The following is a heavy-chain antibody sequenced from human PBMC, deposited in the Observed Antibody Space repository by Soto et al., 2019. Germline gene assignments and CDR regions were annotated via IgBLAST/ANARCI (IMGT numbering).Heavy chain of an antibody. CDR3: AKDPAYYYDSSGYWAFDY. V-gene: IGHV3-23*01. J-gene: IGHJ4*02. CDR1: GFTFSSYA. D-gene: IGHD3-22*01. Sequence: GGSLRLSCAASGFTFSSYAMSWVRQAPGKGLEWVSAISGSGGSTYYADSVKGRFTISRDNSKNTLYLQMNSLRAEDTAVYYCAKDPAYYYDSSGYWAFDYWGKGTLVTVSS. CDR2: ISGSGGST.